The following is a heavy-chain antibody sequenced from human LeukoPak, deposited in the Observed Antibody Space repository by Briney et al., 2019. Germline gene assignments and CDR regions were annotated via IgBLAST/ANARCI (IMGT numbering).Heavy chain of an antibody. V-gene: IGHV1-2*02. CDR2: INPNSGGT. Sequence: ASVKVSCKASGYTFTGYYMHWVRQAPGQGLEWMGWINPNSGGTNYAQKFQGRVTMTRDTSISTAYMELSRLRSDDTAVYYCARGPYYYDSSGYYPDYWGQGTLVTVSS. J-gene: IGHJ4*02. D-gene: IGHD3-22*01. CDR1: GYTFTGYY. CDR3: ARGPYYYDSSGYYPDY.